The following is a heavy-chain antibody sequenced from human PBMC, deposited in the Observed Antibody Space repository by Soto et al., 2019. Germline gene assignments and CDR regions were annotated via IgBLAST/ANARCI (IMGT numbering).Heavy chain of an antibody. CDR1: GGSISSSSYY. V-gene: IGHV4-39*01. Sequence: SETLSLTCTVSGGSISSSSYYWGWIRQPPGKGLEWIGSIYYSGSTYYNPSLKSRVTISVDTSKNQFSLKLSSVTAADTAVYYCARRPKLLWGNNNWFDPWGQGTLVTVSS. D-gene: IGHD2-2*01. CDR3: ARRPKLLWGNNNWFDP. CDR2: IYYSGST. J-gene: IGHJ5*02.